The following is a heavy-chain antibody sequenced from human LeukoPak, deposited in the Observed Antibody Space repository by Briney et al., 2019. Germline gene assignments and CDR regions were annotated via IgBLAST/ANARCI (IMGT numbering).Heavy chain of an antibody. Sequence: GGSLRLSCAASGFTFSSYAMHWARQAPGKGLEWVAVISYDGSNKYYADSVKGRFTISRDNSKNTLYLQMNSLRAEDTAVYYCARDLFCGGDCYSGYWGQGTLVTVSS. V-gene: IGHV3-30*04. D-gene: IGHD2-21*02. CDR1: GFTFSSYA. J-gene: IGHJ4*02. CDR2: ISYDGSNK. CDR3: ARDLFCGGDCYSGY.